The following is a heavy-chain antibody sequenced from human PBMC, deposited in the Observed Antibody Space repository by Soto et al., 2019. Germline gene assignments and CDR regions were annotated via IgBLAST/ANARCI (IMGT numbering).Heavy chain of an antibody. Sequence: QVQLVESGGGVVQPGRSLRLSCAASGFTFSSYGMHWVRQAPGKGLEWVAVIWYDGSNKYYADSVKGRFTISRDNSKNTLYLKMNSLRAEDTAVYYCARDGRPYSSGWYGFDPWGQGTLVTVSS. V-gene: IGHV3-33*01. CDR1: GFTFSSYG. CDR3: ARDGRPYSSGWYGFDP. J-gene: IGHJ5*02. D-gene: IGHD6-19*01. CDR2: IWYDGSNK.